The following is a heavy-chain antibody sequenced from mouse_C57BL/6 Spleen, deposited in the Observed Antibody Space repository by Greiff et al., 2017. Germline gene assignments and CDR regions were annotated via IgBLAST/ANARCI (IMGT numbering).Heavy chain of an antibody. CDR3: ARKDYDYDEGAWFAY. CDR2: IDPSDSYT. CDR1: GYTFTSYW. Sequence: QVQLQQPGAELVMPGASVKLSCKASGYTFTSYWMHWVKQRPGQGLEWIGEIDPSDSYTNYNQKFKGKSTLTVDKSSSTAYMQLSSLTSEDSAVYYCARKDYDYDEGAWFAYWGQGTLVTVSA. V-gene: IGHV1-69*01. J-gene: IGHJ3*01. D-gene: IGHD2-4*01.